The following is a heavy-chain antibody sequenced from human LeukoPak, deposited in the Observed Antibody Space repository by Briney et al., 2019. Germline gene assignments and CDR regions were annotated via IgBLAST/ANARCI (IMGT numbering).Heavy chain of an antibody. J-gene: IGHJ4*02. V-gene: IGHV3-53*01. CDR3: ARGGYSYGHDY. D-gene: IGHD5-18*01. Sequence: TGGSLRLSCAASGFTVSSNYMSWVRQAPGKGLEWVSVIYSGGSTYYADSVKGRFTISRDNFKNTLYLQMNSLRAEDTAVYYCARGGYSYGHDYWGQGTLVTVSS. CDR1: GFTVSSNY. CDR2: IYSGGST.